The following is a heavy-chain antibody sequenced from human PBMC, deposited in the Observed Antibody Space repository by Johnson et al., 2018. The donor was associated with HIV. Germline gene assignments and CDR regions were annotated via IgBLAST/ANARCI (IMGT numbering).Heavy chain of an antibody. V-gene: IGHV3-7*01. Sequence: MQLVESGGGLVQTGGSLRLSCAASGFSLSNYWMSWVRQAPGKGLEWVANIKQDGSEKYYVDSVKGRFTVSRDNAKNSLYLQMNSLRAEDMAVYYCARGGIRGYSYGPGAFDIWGQGTMVTVSS. J-gene: IGHJ3*02. CDR1: GFSLSNYW. D-gene: IGHD5-18*01. CDR2: IKQDGSEK. CDR3: ARGGIRGYSYGPGAFDI.